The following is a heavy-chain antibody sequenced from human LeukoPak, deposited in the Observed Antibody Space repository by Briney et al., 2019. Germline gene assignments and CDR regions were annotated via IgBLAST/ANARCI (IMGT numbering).Heavy chain of an antibody. J-gene: IGHJ4*02. CDR2: INHSGST. D-gene: IGHD4-17*01. CDR1: GGSFSGYY. Sequence: IPSETLSLTCAVYGGSFSGYYWSWIRQPPGKGLEWIGEINHSGSTNYNPSLKSRVTISVDTSKNQFSLKLNSVTAADTAVYYCARADYGSYFDYWGQGTLVTVSS. V-gene: IGHV4-34*01. CDR3: ARADYGSYFDY.